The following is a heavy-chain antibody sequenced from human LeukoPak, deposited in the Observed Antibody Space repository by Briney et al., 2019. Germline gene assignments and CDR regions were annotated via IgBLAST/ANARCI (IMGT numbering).Heavy chain of an antibody. J-gene: IGHJ4*02. CDR2: IYYSGST. CDR1: GGSISSSSYY. D-gene: IGHD1-26*01. V-gene: IGHV4-39*01. CDR3: ARGVGSY. Sequence: PSETLSLTCTVSGGSISSSSYYWGWIRQPPGKGLEWIGSIYYSGSTYYNPSLKSRVTISVDTSKNQFSLKLSSVTAADTAVYYCARGVGSYWGQGTLVTVSS.